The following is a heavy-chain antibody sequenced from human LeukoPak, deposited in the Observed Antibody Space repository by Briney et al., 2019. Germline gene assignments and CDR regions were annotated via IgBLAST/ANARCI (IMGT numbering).Heavy chain of an antibody. D-gene: IGHD6-13*01. Sequence: GRSLRLSCAASGFTFDDYAMHWVRQAAGKGLEWVSGITWNSGNIVYADSVKGRFTISRDNAKNSLYLQMDSLRAEDTALYYCAKDTPGMGFDYWGQGTPVTVSS. CDR3: AKDTPGMGFDY. CDR1: GFTFDDYA. CDR2: ITWNSGNI. V-gene: IGHV3-9*01. J-gene: IGHJ4*02.